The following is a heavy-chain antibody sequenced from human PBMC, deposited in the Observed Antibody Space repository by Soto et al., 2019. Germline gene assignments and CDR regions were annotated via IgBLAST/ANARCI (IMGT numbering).Heavy chain of an antibody. Sequence: GGSLRLSCAASGFTFSSYSMNWVRQAPGKGLEWVSSISSTSSYIYYADSVKGRFTISRDNAKNSLYLQMNSLRAEDTAVYYCARGRGCSSTSCYFSYYYYYYGMDVWGQGTTVTVSS. D-gene: IGHD2-2*01. CDR1: GFTFSSYS. CDR3: ARGRGCSSTSCYFSYYYYYYGMDV. J-gene: IGHJ6*02. V-gene: IGHV3-21*01. CDR2: ISSTSSYI.